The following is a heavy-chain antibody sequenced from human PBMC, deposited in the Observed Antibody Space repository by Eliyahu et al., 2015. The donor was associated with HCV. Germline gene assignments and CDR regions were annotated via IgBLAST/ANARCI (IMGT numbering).Heavy chain of an antibody. CDR2: IYTSGST. CDR3: AREAFRPYFDY. Sequence: QVQLQESGPGLVKPSQTLSLTCTVSGGSISSGSYYWSWIRQPAGKGLEWIGRIYTSGSTNHNPSLKSRVTISVDTSKNQFSLKLSSVTAADTAVYYCAREAFRPYFDYWGQGTLVTVSS. V-gene: IGHV4-61*02. J-gene: IGHJ4*02. CDR1: GGSISSGSYY.